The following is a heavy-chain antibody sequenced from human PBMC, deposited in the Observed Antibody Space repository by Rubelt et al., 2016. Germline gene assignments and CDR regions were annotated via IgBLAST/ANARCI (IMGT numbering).Heavy chain of an antibody. Sequence: QVQLVQSGAEVKKPGASVKVSCKASGYTFTSYGISWVRQAPGQGLEWMGWINPNRVGTNYAKKFQGRATMTTDTSTSTGYMDLRSLRSDDPAVYYCARDQTGSYYGMDVWGQGTTVTVSS. CDR3: ARDQTGSYYGMDV. J-gene: IGHJ6*02. CDR2: INPNRVGT. V-gene: IGHV1-18*01. CDR1: GYTFTSYG.